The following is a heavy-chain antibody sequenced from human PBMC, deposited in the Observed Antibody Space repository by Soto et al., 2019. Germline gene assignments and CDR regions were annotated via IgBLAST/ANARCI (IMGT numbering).Heavy chain of an antibody. V-gene: IGHV1-18*04. D-gene: IGHD3-10*01. CDR2: ISAYNGNT. CDR1: GYTFTSYG. J-gene: IGHJ6*02. Sequence: ASVKVSFKASGYTFTSYGISWVRQAPGQGLEWMGWISAYNGNTNYAQKLQGRVTMTTDTSTSTAYMELRSLRSDDTAVYYCARDRKGSGSYYKDYYYYGMDVWGQGTTVTVSS. CDR3: ARDRKGSGSYYKDYYYYGMDV.